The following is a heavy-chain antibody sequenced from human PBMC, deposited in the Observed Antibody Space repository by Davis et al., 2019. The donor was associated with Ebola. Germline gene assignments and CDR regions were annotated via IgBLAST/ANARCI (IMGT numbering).Heavy chain of an antibody. CDR3: ARDKVFGVVIVKRSRLLYSDGMDV. V-gene: IGHV3-74*01. CDR1: GFTFSSYW. Sequence: HTGGSLRLSCAASGFTFSSYWMHWVRHAPGKGLVCVSRINSDGSSTSYADSVKGRFTISRDNAKNSLYLQMNSLRAEDTAVYYCARDKVFGVVIVKRSRLLYSDGMDVWGQGTTVTVSS. D-gene: IGHD3-3*01. CDR2: INSDGSST. J-gene: IGHJ6*02.